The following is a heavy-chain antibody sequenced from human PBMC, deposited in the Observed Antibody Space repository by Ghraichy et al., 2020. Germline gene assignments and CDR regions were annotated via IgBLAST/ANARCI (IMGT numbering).Heavy chain of an antibody. J-gene: IGHJ4*02. Sequence: SETLSLTCTVSGGSISSSSYYWGWIRQPPGKGLEWIGSIYYSGSTYYNPSLKSRVTISVDTSKNQFSLKLSSVTAADTAVYYCARHVVGAADFDYWGQGTLVTVSS. V-gene: IGHV4-39*01. CDR3: ARHVVGAADFDY. CDR1: GGSISSSSYY. D-gene: IGHD2-15*01. CDR2: IYYSGST.